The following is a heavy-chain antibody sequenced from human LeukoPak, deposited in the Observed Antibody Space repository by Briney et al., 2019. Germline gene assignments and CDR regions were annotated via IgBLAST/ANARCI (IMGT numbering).Heavy chain of an antibody. CDR3: ARVARGDYYYYYMDV. Sequence: GGSLRLSCGASGFTFSSYWMHWVRQAPGKGLVWVARINNDGSSTSYADSVQGRFTISRDNAKNTLYLQMNSLRAEDTALYYCARVARGDYYYYYMDVWGKGTTVTVSS. CDR2: INNDGSST. J-gene: IGHJ6*03. D-gene: IGHD3-10*01. CDR1: GFTFSSYW. V-gene: IGHV3-74*01.